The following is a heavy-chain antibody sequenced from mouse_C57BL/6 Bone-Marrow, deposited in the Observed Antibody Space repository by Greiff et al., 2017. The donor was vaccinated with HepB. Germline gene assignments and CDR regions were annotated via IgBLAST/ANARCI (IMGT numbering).Heavy chain of an antibody. J-gene: IGHJ3*01. D-gene: IGHD1-1*01. CDR1: GYTFTDYN. V-gene: IGHV1-18*01. CDR2: INPNNGGT. CDR3: AIGYYGSSYGFAY. Sequence: EVQVVESGPELVKPGASVKIPCKASGYTFTDYNMAWVKQSHGKSLEWIGDINPNNGGTIYNQKFKGKATLTVDKSSSTAYMELCSPTSEDTAVYYCAIGYYGSSYGFAYWGQGTLVTVSA.